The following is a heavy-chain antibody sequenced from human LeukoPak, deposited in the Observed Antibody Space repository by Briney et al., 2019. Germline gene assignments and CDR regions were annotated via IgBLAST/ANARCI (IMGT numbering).Heavy chain of an antibody. D-gene: IGHD3-10*01. J-gene: IGHJ5*02. CDR2: IYYSGST. Sequence: SETLSLTCTVSGGSISSYYWSWIRQPPGKGLEWIGYIYYSGSTNYNPSLKSRVTISVETSKNQFSLKLSSVTAADTAVYYCARDSGTTGEVKFDPWGQGTLVTVSS. CDR1: GGSISSYY. V-gene: IGHV4-59*01. CDR3: ARDSGTTGEVKFDP.